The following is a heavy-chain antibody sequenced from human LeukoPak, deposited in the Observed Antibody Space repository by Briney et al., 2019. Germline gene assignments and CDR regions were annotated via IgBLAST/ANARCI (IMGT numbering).Heavy chain of an antibody. CDR3: ARAPGYCSGSDWYSYSPYDS. V-gene: IGHV4-31*03. D-gene: IGHD2-15*01. Sequence: SETLSLTCTVSGDSISSGGYYWSWIRQHPGQGLEWIGYIYYSGNSYYNPSLKSRLTISVDTSKNQFSLKLTSVTAADTAVYYCARAPGYCSGSDWYSYSPYDSWGQGTLVAVSS. CDR1: GDSISSGGYY. CDR2: IYYSGNS. J-gene: IGHJ4*02.